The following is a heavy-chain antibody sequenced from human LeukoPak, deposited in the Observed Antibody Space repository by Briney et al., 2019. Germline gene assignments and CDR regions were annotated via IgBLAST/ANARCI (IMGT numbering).Heavy chain of an antibody. CDR1: GFSLSTSGVG. J-gene: IGHJ4*02. CDR3: AQRGFQGGHWDSGKFYY. D-gene: IGHD3-10*01. V-gene: IGHV2-5*02. Sequence: SGPTLVNPTQPLTLTCTFSGFSLSTSGVGVGWIRQPPGKALECLALIYWDNDSRYSPSLRSRLTITKDTSKKQVVLTMTNMEPLDTATYYCAQRGFQGGHWDSGKFYYWGQGTPVTVSS. CDR2: IYWDNDS.